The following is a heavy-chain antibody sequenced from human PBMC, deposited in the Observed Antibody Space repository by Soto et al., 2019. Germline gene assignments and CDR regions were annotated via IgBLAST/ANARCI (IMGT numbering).Heavy chain of an antibody. CDR2: IYHSGTT. V-gene: IGHV4-30-2*01. Sequence: SETLSLTCTVSGGSISSYSWNWIRQPPGKGLEWIGNIYHSGTTYYNPSLKSRVSMSVDRSKNQFSLNLISVTAADTAVYYCARAGGNVAFDYWGQGTLVTVSS. D-gene: IGHD1-26*01. CDR3: ARAGGNVAFDY. CDR1: GGSISSYS. J-gene: IGHJ4*02.